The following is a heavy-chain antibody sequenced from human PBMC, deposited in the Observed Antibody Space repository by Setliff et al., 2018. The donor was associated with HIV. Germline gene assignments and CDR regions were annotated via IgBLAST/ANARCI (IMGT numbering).Heavy chain of an antibody. CDR2: ISTSGTT. J-gene: IGHJ5*02. D-gene: IGHD1-1*01. CDR3: ARLTWNTFDP. CDR1: GASNDIYF. Sequence: ETLSLTCTVSGASNDIYFWSWVRQAPGKGLEWVGSISTSGTTNYNPPLKSRLTMSIDTSRNLFSLKLRSVTAADTALYYCARLTWNTFDPWGRGALVTVSS. V-gene: IGHV4-4*09.